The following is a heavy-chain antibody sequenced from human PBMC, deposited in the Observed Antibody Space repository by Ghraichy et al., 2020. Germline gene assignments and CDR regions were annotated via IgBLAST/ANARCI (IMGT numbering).Heavy chain of an antibody. D-gene: IGHD3-3*01. V-gene: IGHV3-9*01. CDR2: ISWNSGSI. CDR1: GFTFDDYA. CDR3: AKDSYYDFWSGYYHPNHYYYYGMDV. J-gene: IGHJ6*02. Sequence: GGSLRLSCAASGFTFDDYAMHWVRQAPGKGLEWVSGISWNSGSIGYADSVKGRFTISRDNAKNSLYLQMNSLRAEDTALYYCAKDSYYDFWSGYYHPNHYYYYGMDVWGQGTTVTVSS.